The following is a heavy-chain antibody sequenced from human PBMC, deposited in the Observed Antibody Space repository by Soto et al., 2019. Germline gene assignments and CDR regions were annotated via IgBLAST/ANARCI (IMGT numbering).Heavy chain of an antibody. CDR1: GFTFSSYS. CDR2: ISSSSSTI. V-gene: IGHV3-48*01. D-gene: IGHD1-26*01. J-gene: IGHJ6*03. Sequence: EVQLVESGGGLVQPGGSLRLSCAASGFTFSSYSMNWVRQAPGKGLEWVSYISSSSSTIYYADSVKGRFTISRDNAKNSLYLQMNSLRAEDTAVYYCARDGRGWNYHYYYMDVWGKGTTVTVSS. CDR3: ARDGRGWNYHYYYMDV.